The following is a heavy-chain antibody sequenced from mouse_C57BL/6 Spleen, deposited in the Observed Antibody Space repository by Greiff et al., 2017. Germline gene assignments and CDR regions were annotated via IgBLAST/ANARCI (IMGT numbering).Heavy chain of an antibody. Sequence: DVKLVESEGGLVQPGSSMKLSCTASGFTFSDYYMAWVRQVPEKGLEWVANINYDGSSTYYLDSLKSRFIISRDNAKNILYLQMSSLKSEDTATYYCARDPHFDYWGQGTTLTVSS. V-gene: IGHV5-16*01. CDR2: INYDGSST. J-gene: IGHJ2*01. CDR3: ARDPHFDY. CDR1: GFTFSDYY.